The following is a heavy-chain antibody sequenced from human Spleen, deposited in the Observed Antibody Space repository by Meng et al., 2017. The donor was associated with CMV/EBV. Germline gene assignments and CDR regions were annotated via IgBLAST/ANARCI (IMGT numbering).Heavy chain of an antibody. Sequence: SVKVSCKASGGTFSSYAISWVRQAPGQGLEWMGGIIPIFGTANYAQKFQGRVTITTDESTSTVYMELSSLRSEDTAVYYCARGALPQLLMDAWWFDPWGQGTLVTVSS. D-gene: IGHD2-2*01. V-gene: IGHV1-69*05. CDR3: ARGALPQLLMDAWWFDP. J-gene: IGHJ5*02. CDR2: IIPIFGTA. CDR1: GGTFSSYA.